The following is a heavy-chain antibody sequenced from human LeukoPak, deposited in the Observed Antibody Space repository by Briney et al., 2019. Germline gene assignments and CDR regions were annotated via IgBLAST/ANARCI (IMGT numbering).Heavy chain of an antibody. CDR3: AREGMVVTATFDY. V-gene: IGHV3-30-3*01. CDR2: ISYDGSNK. D-gene: IGHD2-21*02. Sequence: PGRSLRLSCAASGFTFSSYAMHWVRQAPGKGLEWVAVISYDGSNKYCADSVKGRFTISRDNSKNTLYLQMNSLRAEDTAVYYCAREGMVVTATFDYWGQGTLVTVSS. CDR1: GFTFSSYA. J-gene: IGHJ4*02.